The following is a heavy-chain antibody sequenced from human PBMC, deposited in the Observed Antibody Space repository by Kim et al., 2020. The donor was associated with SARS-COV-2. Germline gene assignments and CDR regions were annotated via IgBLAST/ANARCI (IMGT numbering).Heavy chain of an antibody. CDR3: ATPRPSGGYYYTF. D-gene: IGHD3-22*01. V-gene: IGHV3-23*01. Sequence: AGSVKGRFTIARDNPKNTLYVQMDSLRSEDTAVYYCATPRPSGGYYYTFWGQGTLVTVSS. J-gene: IGHJ4*02.